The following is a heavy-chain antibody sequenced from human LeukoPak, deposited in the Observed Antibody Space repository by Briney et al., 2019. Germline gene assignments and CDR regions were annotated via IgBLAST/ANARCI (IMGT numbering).Heavy chain of an antibody. Sequence: SVKVSCKASGGTFSDYTINWVRQAPGQGLEWMGRIIPIVDIPNYAQKFQGRVTITADKSTSTAYMELSSLRAEDTAVYYCASLPVDTSMVSDYWGQGTLVTVSS. CDR3: ASLPVDTSMVSDY. J-gene: IGHJ4*02. V-gene: IGHV1-69*02. D-gene: IGHD5-18*01. CDR1: GGTFSDYT. CDR2: IIPIVDIP.